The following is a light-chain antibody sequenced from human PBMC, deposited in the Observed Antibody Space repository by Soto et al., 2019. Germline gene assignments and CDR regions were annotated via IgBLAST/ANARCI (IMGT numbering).Light chain of an antibody. J-gene: IGKJ3*01. CDR2: AAS. CDR3: SPFT. CDR1: QSVSVNS. V-gene: IGKV3-20*01. Sequence: EIVVTQSPCTLSLSAGERATLSCRASQSVSVNSLAWYQQKGGQAPRLLIYAASTRATGVPDRFSGTGSGTDFALTISRLETDDSAVYGGSPFTFGPGTKVDIK.